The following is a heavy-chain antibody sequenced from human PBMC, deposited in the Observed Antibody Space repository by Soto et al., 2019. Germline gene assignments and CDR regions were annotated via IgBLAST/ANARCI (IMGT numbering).Heavy chain of an antibody. V-gene: IGHV3-23*01. D-gene: IGHD1-7*01. Sequence: EVQLSESGGALVQPGGSLRLSCSASGFTSSSYVMRWVRQTPGKGLEWVSAIGGRGSDTYYADSWEARFTISRDNSKKTKCLQMHSLRAEYEAVYYCVSATTSHPRDAGSMDVRGQGAMV. J-gene: IGHJ6*02. CDR2: IGGRGSDT. CDR1: GFTSSSYV. CDR3: VSATTSHPRDAGSMDV.